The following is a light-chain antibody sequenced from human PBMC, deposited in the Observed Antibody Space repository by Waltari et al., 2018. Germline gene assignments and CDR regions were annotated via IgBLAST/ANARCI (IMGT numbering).Light chain of an antibody. CDR1: QSVLYSSNNKNY. CDR3: QHYDNLPIT. CDR2: WAS. J-gene: IGKJ5*01. Sequence: DIVMTQSPDFLPVSLGERATITCRSSQSVLYSSNNKNYFAWYQQKPGKPPKVLIYWASTRESGVPDRFSGSGSGTDFTLTISSLQPEDIATYYCQHYDNLPITFGQGTRLEMK. V-gene: IGKV4-1*01.